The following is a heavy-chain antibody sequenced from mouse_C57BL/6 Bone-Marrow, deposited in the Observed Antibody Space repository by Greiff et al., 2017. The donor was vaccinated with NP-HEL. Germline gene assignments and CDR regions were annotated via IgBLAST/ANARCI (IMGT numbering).Heavy chain of an antibody. D-gene: IGHD1-1*01. CDR3: ARPLYYGSPAWFAY. CDR2: ISNLAYSI. CDR1: GFTFSDYG. V-gene: IGHV5-15*01. J-gene: IGHJ3*01. Sequence: EVKLVESGGGLVQPGGSLKLSCAASGFTFSDYGMAWVRQAPRKGPEWVAFISNLAYSIYYADTVTGRFTISRENAKNTLYLEMSSLRSEDTAMYYCARPLYYGSPAWFAYWGKGTLVTVSA.